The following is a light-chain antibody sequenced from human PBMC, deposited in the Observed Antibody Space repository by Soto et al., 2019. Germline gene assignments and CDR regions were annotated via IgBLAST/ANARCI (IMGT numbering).Light chain of an antibody. CDR1: ENINKY. J-gene: IGKJ1*01. CDR3: QHYNGLWT. CDR2: AAS. Sequence: IKVSQTHSSRCAIVGGPVTLTFRATENINKYVSWYQHQPGKAPILLISAASTLQSGVPSRFSGSGSGTDFTLTISCLQSDDFATYYCQHYNGLWTFGQGTKVDIK. V-gene: IGKV1-16*01.